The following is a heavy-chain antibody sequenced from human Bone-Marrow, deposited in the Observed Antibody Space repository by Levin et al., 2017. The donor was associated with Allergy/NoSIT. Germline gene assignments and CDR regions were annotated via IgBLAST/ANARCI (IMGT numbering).Heavy chain of an antibody. D-gene: IGHD3-22*01. J-gene: IGHJ4*02. CDR3: ARGDYYDTLLSY. CDR2: ISYDGSNK. Sequence: LSLTCAASGFPFSSYAMHWVRQAPGKGLEWVAVISYDGSNKYYADSVKGRFTISRDNSKNTLYLQMNSLRAEDTAVYYCARGDYYDTLLSYWGQGTLVTVSS. CDR1: GFPFSSYA. V-gene: IGHV3-30-3*01.